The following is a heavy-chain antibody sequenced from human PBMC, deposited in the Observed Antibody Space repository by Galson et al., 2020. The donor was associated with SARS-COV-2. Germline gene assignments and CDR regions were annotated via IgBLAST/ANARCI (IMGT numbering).Heavy chain of an antibody. CDR1: RYSVSTTNH. CDR2: VYPSGTT. CDR3: ARQGVNMIVRVTGPGWYFDL. Sequence: SQTLSLTCTVPRYSVSTTNHWGWVRQPPGRGLEWIGSVYPSGTTYYNPTLKSRVTISVDTSKNQFSLRLDSVTAADTALYYCARQGVNMIVRVTGPGWYFDLWGRGTLVTVSS. V-gene: IGHV4-38-2*02. J-gene: IGHJ2*01. D-gene: IGHD3-22*01.